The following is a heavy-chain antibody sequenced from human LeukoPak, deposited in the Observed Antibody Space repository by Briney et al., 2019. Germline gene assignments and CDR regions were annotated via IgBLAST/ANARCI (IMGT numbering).Heavy chain of an antibody. CDR1: GFTFSRYG. CDR2: IWYDGSNK. J-gene: IGHJ3*02. V-gene: IGHV3-33*01. Sequence: PGGSLRLSRGASGFTFSRYGMHWVRQAPGKGLEWVAIIWYDGSNKYYADSVKGRFTISRDNSKNTLYLQMNSLRAEDTAVYYCARDSSTTVTGAIDIWGQGTMVTVSS. CDR3: ARDSSTTVTGAIDI. D-gene: IGHD4-17*01.